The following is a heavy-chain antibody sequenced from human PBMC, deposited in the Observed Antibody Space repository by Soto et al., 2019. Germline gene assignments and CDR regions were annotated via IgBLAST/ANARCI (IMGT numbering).Heavy chain of an antibody. CDR3: ARDKGYCSGGSCYSDNLNWFDP. D-gene: IGHD2-15*01. V-gene: IGHV4-31*03. J-gene: IGHJ5*02. CDR2: IYYSGST. CDR1: GGSISSGGYF. Sequence: SETLSLTCTVSGGSISSGGYFWSWIRQHPGKGLEWIGYIYYSGSTYYNPSLKSRVTISVDTSKNQFSLKLSSVTAADTAVYYCARDKGYCSGGSCYSDNLNWFDPWGQGTLVTVPS.